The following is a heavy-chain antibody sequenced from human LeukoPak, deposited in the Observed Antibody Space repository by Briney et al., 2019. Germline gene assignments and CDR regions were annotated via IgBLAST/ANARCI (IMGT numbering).Heavy chain of an antibody. CDR2: MNPNSGNT. D-gene: IGHD2-2*01. V-gene: IGHV1-8*01. J-gene: IGHJ6*02. Sequence: ASVKVSCKASGYTFTSYDINWVRQATGQGLEWMGWMNPNSGNTGYAQKFQGRVTTTRNTSISTAYMELSSLRSEDTAVYYCARSYCSSTSCQWYYYGMDVWGQRTTVTVSS. CDR3: ARSYCSSTSCQWYYYGMDV. CDR1: GYTFTSYD.